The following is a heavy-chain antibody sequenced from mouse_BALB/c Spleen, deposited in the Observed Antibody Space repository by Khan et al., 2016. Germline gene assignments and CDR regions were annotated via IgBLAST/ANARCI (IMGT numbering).Heavy chain of an antibody. Sequence: IQLVQSGAELVKPGASVKLSCAASGFNIKDTYMNWVKQRPEQGLEWIGRIDPVNGDTKYDPKFQGKATITADTSSNTAYLQLSSLTSEDTAVYYCIRRYYYGNQFAYWGQGTLVTVSA. J-gene: IGHJ3*01. V-gene: IGHV14-3*02. CDR3: IRRYYYGNQFAY. CDR1: GFNIKDTY. D-gene: IGHD2-1*01. CDR2: IDPVNGDT.